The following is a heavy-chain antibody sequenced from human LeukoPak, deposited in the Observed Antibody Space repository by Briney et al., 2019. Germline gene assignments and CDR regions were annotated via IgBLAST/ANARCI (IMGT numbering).Heavy chain of an antibody. J-gene: IGHJ4*02. CDR3: ARDPEMVRGPKNNFDY. V-gene: IGHV4-61*02. CDR2: VYTSGST. Sequence: PSETLSLTCTVSGGSMSSGSYYWSWIRQPAGKTLEWIGRVYTSGSTNYHPSLKSRVTISVDTSKNQFSLKLSSVTAADTAVYYCARDPEMVRGPKNNFDYWGQGTLVTVSS. D-gene: IGHD3-10*01. CDR1: GGSMSSGSYY.